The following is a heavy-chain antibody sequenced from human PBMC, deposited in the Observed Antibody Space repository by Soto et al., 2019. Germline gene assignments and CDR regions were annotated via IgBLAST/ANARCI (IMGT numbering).Heavy chain of an antibody. CDR2: INAIFGTA. CDR3: ATSYYDFWSGYYYYYYGMDV. J-gene: IGHJ6*02. V-gene: IGHV1-69*05. CDR1: GGTFSSYA. Sequence: GASVKVSCKASGGTFSSYAISWVRQAPGQGLEWMGGINAIFGTANYAQKFQGRVTITRDTSASTAYMELSSLRSEDTAVYYCATSYYDFWSGYYYYYYGMDVWGQGTTVTVSS. D-gene: IGHD3-3*01.